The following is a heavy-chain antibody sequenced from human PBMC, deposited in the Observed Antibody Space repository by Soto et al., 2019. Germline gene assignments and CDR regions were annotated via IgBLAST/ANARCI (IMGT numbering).Heavy chain of an antibody. CDR3: AKLGRSGSRRYYYYMDV. CDR1: GFTFSSYA. J-gene: IGHJ6*03. CDR2: ISGSGGST. D-gene: IGHD1-26*01. Sequence: EVQLLESGGGLVQPGGSLRLSCAASGFTFSSYAMSWVRQPPGKGLEWVSAISGSGGSTYYADSVKGRFTISRDNSKNTLYLQMNSLRAEDTAVYYCAKLGRSGSRRYYYYMDVWGKGTTVTVSS. V-gene: IGHV3-23*01.